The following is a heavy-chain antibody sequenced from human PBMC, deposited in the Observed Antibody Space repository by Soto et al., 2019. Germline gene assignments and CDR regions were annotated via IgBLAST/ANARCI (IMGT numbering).Heavy chain of an antibody. V-gene: IGHV3-48*01. Sequence: GSLRLSCAASGFTFSSYSMNWVRQAPGKGLEWVSYISSSSSTIYYADSVKGRFTISRDNSKNTLYLQMGSLRAEDMAVYYWARNGDIGYGDYAYYYYYMDVWGKGTTVTVSS. CDR1: GFTFSSYS. CDR3: ARNGDIGYGDYAYYYYYMDV. D-gene: IGHD4-17*01. CDR2: ISSSSSTI. J-gene: IGHJ6*03.